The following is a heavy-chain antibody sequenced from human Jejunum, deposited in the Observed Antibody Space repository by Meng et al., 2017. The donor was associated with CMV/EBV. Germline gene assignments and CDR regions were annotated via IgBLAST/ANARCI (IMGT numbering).Heavy chain of an antibody. V-gene: IGHV3-33*08. Sequence: SGFLFSSFGMHWVRQAPGKGLEWVAVIWYHGRDMYYADSVKGRFTISRDDSKSTLYLQMNSLRVEDTAVYYCARDLAVGRIWFDPWGQGTQVTVSS. J-gene: IGHJ5*02. CDR3: ARDLAVGRIWFDP. CDR1: GFLFSSFG. CDR2: IWYHGRDM. D-gene: IGHD6-19*01.